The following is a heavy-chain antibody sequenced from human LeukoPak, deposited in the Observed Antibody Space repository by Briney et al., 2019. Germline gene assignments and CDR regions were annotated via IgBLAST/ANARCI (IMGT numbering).Heavy chain of an antibody. V-gene: IGHV1-8*01. D-gene: IGHD2-15*01. CDR1: GYTFTSYD. CDR3: ARRQGRCSDGSCYYPDY. J-gene: IGHJ4*02. CDR2: MNPNSGNT. Sequence: ASVKVSCKAPGYTFTSYDINWVRQATGQGLEWMGWMNPNSGNTGYAQKFQGRVTMTRNSSITTAYMELSSLRSEDTAVYYCARRQGRCSDGSCYYPDYWGQGTLVTVSS.